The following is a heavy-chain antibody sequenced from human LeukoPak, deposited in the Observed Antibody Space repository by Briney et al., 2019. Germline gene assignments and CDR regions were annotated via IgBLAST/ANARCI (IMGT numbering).Heavy chain of an antibody. CDR3: AKNRGHCVDGVCHNYYSMDV. J-gene: IGHJ6*03. CDR1: GFTFSSFA. V-gene: IGHV3-23*01. D-gene: IGHD2-8*02. CDR2: VSGSAGRT. Sequence: GGSLRLSCAASGFTFSSFAMTWVRQAPGKGLEWVSTVSGSAGRTDYADSVKGRFTISRDNLKNTLYLQMNGLRAEDTAVYYCAKNRGHCVDGVCHNYYSMDVWGRGTTVTVSS.